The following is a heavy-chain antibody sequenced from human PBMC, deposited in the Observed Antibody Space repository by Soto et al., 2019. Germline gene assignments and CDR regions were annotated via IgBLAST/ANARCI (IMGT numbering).Heavy chain of an antibody. CDR1: GRSFSGYY. CDR3: ARGRRLIGAASSQSLDY. V-gene: IGHV4-34*01. CDR2: INHSGST. Sequence: SETLSLTCAVYGRSFSGYYWSWIRQPPGKGLEWIGEINHSGSTNYKPSLKSRVTISVDTSKNQFSLKLSSVNAADTAVYYCARGRRLIGAASSQSLDYCRPGTMVAVYS. J-gene: IGHJ4*02. D-gene: IGHD6-13*01.